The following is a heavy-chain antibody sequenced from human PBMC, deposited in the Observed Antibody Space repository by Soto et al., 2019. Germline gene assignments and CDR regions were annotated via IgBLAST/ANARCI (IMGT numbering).Heavy chain of an antibody. V-gene: IGHV4-39*01. CDR1: GGPISSSGHF. J-gene: IGHJ4*02. CDR3: ARRVYSGSGRDYFDR. D-gene: IGHD1-26*01. CDR2: IYYTGTT. Sequence: QLQLQESGPGLVKPSETLSLICSVSGGPISSSGHFWAWIRQPPGRGLEWLATIYYTGTTYYNPSLKSRLTISMDTSKDQFSLDLTSMTAADTALYFCARRVYSGSGRDYFDRWGQGSLVNVSS.